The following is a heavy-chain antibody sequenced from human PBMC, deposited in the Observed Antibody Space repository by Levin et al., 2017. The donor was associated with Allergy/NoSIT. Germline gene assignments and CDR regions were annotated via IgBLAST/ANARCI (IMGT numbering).Heavy chain of an antibody. V-gene: IGHV1-2*02. J-gene: IGHJ6*02. CDR3: ARDRALVLPTASDYYYYGMDV. CDR1: GYTFTAYY. D-gene: IGHD2-2*01. Sequence: GESLKISCKASGYTFTAYYMHWVRQAPGQGLEWMGWINPNSGGTHYAQKFQGRVTMTRDTSIRTAYMELSRLRSDDTAVYYCARDRALVLPTASDYYYYGMDVWGQGTTVTVSS. CDR2: INPNSGGT.